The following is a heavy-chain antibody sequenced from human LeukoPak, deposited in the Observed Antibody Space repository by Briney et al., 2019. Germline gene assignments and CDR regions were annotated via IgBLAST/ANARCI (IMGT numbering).Heavy chain of an antibody. Sequence: TSETLSLTCTVSGGSISSYYWSWIRQPPGKGLEWIGYIYYSGSTNYNPSLKSRVTISVDTSKNQFSLKLSSVTAADTAVYYCMSRGYWGQGTLVTVSS. CDR1: GGSISSYY. CDR2: IYYSGST. V-gene: IGHV4-59*01. J-gene: IGHJ4*02. CDR3: MSRGY.